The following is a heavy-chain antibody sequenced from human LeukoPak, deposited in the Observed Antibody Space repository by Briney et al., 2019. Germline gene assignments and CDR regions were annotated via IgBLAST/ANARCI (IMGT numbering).Heavy chain of an antibody. D-gene: IGHD6-6*01. CDR1: GYTFTSYY. CDR2: INPSGGST. J-gene: IGHJ6*03. Sequence: ASVKVSRKASGYTFTSYYMHWVRQAPGQGLEWMGIINPSGGSTSYAQKFQGRVTMTRDTSTSTVYMELSSLRSEDTAVYYCARDESIADYYYYMDVWGKGTTVTVSS. CDR3: ARDESIADYYYYMDV. V-gene: IGHV1-46*01.